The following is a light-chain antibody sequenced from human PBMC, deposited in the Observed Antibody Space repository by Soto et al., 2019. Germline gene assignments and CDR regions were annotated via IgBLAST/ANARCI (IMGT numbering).Light chain of an antibody. Sequence: EIVLTQSPGTLSLSPGEGATLSCRASQSVSTNFFAWYQQKPCQAPRLLIYGASTRATGIPDSFSGSGSGTDFTLTISRLEPEDFAVYYCQQYGRTSWTFGQGTKVDIK. CDR3: QQYGRTSWT. CDR1: QSVSTNF. J-gene: IGKJ1*01. CDR2: GAS. V-gene: IGKV3-20*01.